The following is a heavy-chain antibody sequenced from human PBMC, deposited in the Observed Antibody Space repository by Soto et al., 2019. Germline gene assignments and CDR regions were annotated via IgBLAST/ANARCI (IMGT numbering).Heavy chain of an antibody. J-gene: IGHJ6*03. V-gene: IGHV1-46*03. CDR1: GYTFTSYY. CDR3: AGDGSGSTKSYFYYMGV. CDR2: INPSGGIT. Sequence: QVQLVQSGAEVKKPGASVKVSCKASGYTFTSYYIHWVRQAPGQGLEWMGRINPSGGITTYAQKFQGRVTKGRDTSTSTDKNEMSRLRYEDTAVSYCAGDGSGSTKSYFYYMGVRGKGTTVTVSS. D-gene: IGHD3-10*01.